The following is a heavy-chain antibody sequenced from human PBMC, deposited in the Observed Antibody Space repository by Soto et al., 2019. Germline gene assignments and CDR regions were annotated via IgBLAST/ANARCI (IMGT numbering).Heavy chain of an antibody. CDR1: GGSFSGYY. CDR2: INHSGST. D-gene: IGHD3-10*01. V-gene: IGHV4-34*01. CDR3: ARGLGYYGSGRPRRFDP. Sequence: SETLSLTCAVYGGSFSGYYWSWIRQPPGKGLEWIGEINHSGSTNYNPSLKSRVTISVDTSKNQFSLKLSSVTAADTAVYYCARGLGYYGSGRPRRFDPWGQGTLVTVSS. J-gene: IGHJ5*02.